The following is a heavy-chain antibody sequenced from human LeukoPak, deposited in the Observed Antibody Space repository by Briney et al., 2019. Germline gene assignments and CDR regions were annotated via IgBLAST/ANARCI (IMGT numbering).Heavy chain of an antibody. CDR3: ARYFYDSSGRAHAFDI. CDR2: ISSSSSYT. V-gene: IGHV3-11*03. Sequence: GGSLRLSCAASGFTFSDYYMSWIRQAPGKGLEWVSYISSSSSYTNYADSVKGRFTISRDNAKNSLYLQMNSLRAEDTAVYYCARYFYDSSGRAHAFDIWGQGTMVTVSS. J-gene: IGHJ3*02. D-gene: IGHD3-22*01. CDR1: GFTFSDYY.